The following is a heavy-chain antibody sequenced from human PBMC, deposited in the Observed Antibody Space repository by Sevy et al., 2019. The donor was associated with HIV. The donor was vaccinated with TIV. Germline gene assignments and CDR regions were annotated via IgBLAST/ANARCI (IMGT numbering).Heavy chain of an antibody. CDR1: GYTFTSYD. D-gene: IGHD1-7*01. CDR3: ARAYNWNYSGYYYYYGMDV. V-gene: IGHV1-8*01. CDR2: MNPNSGNT. Sequence: ASVKVSCKASGYTFTSYDINWVRQATGQGLEWMGWMNPNSGNTGYAQTFQGRVTMTRNTSISTAYMELSSLRSEDTAVYYCARAYNWNYSGYYYYYGMDVWGQGTTVTVSS. J-gene: IGHJ6*02.